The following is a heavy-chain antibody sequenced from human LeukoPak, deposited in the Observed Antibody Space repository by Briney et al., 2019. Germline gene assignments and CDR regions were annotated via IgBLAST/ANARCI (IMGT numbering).Heavy chain of an antibody. J-gene: IGHJ6*02. CDR1: GFSFNSYT. D-gene: IGHD2/OR15-2a*01. CDR2: ISPVSSYT. Sequence: PGGSLRLSCLASGFSFNSYTMNWVREAPGKGLEWVSTISPVSSYTWYAESVKGRFTISRDNHKNSLYLQMDSLRAEDTAVYYCVRDVSRRIGMDVWGQGTTVTVSS. CDR3: VRDVSRRIGMDV. V-gene: IGHV3-21*01.